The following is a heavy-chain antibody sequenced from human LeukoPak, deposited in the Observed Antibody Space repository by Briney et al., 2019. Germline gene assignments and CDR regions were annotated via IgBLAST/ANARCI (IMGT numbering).Heavy chain of an antibody. D-gene: IGHD3-3*01. J-gene: IGHJ4*02. V-gene: IGHV4-38-2*02. CDR2: IYHRGST. CDR1: GDSISNGYY. CDR3: ARGAEYYAIWRGYAGYSDY. Sequence: SETLSLTCTVSGDSISNGYYWGWIRQPPGKGLERVGSIYHRGSTYYNPSLRSRVTISLDRSKKKFSLKLTSVTAADTAVYFCARGAEYYAIWRGYAGYSDYWGQGISVTVSS.